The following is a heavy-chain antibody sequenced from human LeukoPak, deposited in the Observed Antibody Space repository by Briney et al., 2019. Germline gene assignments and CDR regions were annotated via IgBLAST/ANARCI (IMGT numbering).Heavy chain of an antibody. CDR2: IYYSGST. CDR1: GGSISSSSYY. CDR3: ARTTDYYDSSGYVY. Sequence: SETLSLTCTVSGGSISSSSYYWGWIRQPPGKGLEWIGSIYYSGSTYYNPSLKSRVTISVDTSKNQFSLKLSSVAAADTAVYYCARTTDYYDSSGYVYWGQGTLVTVSS. J-gene: IGHJ4*02. D-gene: IGHD3-22*01. V-gene: IGHV4-39*01.